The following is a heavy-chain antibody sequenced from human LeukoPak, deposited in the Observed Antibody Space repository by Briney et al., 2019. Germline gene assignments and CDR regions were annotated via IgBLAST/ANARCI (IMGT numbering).Heavy chain of an antibody. CDR2: ISYDGSNK. CDR1: GFTFSSYG. V-gene: IGHV3-30*03. Sequence: GGSLRLSCAASGFTFSSYGMHWVRQAPGKGLEWVAVISYDGSNKYYADSVKGRFTISRDNSKNTLYLQMNSLRAEDTAVYYCARAHRRIITMIVVHAFDIWGQGTMVTVSS. CDR3: ARAHRRIITMIVVHAFDI. J-gene: IGHJ3*02. D-gene: IGHD3-22*01.